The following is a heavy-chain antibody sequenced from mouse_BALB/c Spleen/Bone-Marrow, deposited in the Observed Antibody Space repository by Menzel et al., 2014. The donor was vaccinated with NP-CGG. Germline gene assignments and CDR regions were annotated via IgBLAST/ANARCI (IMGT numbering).Heavy chain of an antibody. CDR2: IDTSDSYT. CDR3: AREGYRYDRFDY. V-gene: IGHV1-69*01. D-gene: IGHD2-14*01. Sequence: QVQLQQSGAELVMPGASVKMSCKASGYTFTDYWMHWVKQRPGQGLEWIGAIDTSDSYTSYNQKFKGKATLTVDESSSTAYMQLSRLTSEDAAVYYCAREGYRYDRFDYWGQGTTLTVSS. CDR1: GYTFTDYW. J-gene: IGHJ2*01.